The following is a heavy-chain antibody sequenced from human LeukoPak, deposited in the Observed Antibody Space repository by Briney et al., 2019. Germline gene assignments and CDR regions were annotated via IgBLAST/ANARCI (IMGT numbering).Heavy chain of an antibody. D-gene: IGHD2-15*01. J-gene: IGHJ5*02. CDR3: ARDPTNPYCSGGSCYSNWFDP. V-gene: IGHV3-74*01. Sequence: PGGSLRFSCAASGFTFSSYWMHWVRQAPGKGLVWVSRINSDGSSTSYADSVKGRFTISRDNAKNTLYLQMNSLRAEDTAVYYCARDPTNPYCSGGSCYSNWFDPWGQGTLVTVSS. CDR1: GFTFSSYW. CDR2: INSDGSST.